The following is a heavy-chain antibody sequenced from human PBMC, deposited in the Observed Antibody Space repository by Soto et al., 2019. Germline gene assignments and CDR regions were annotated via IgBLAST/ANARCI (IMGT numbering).Heavy chain of an antibody. D-gene: IGHD7-27*01. CDR3: TRGPSGDKVDY. V-gene: IGHV4-30-2*01. Sequence: PSETLSLTCAVSGGSISSGGYSWSWIRQPPGKGLEWIGYIYHSGSTNYNPSLKSRVTISVDTSNNQFSLKLSSVTAADTAVYYCTRGPSGDKVDYWGQGTLVTVSS. J-gene: IGHJ4*02. CDR2: IYHSGST. CDR1: GGSISSGGYS.